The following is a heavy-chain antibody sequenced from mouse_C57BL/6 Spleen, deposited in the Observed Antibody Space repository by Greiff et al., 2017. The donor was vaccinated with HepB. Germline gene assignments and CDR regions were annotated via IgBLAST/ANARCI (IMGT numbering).Heavy chain of an antibody. V-gene: IGHV5-4*01. J-gene: IGHJ1*03. CDR3: ARDRKNYYGRSYFWYFDV. Sequence: EVMLVESGGGLVKPGGSLKLSCAASGFTFSSYAMSWVRQTPEKRLEWVATISDGGSYTYYPDNVKGRFTISRDNAKNNLYLQMSHLKSEDTAMYYCARDRKNYYGRSYFWYFDVWGTGTTVTVSS. CDR1: GFTFSSYA. D-gene: IGHD1-1*01. CDR2: ISDGGSYT.